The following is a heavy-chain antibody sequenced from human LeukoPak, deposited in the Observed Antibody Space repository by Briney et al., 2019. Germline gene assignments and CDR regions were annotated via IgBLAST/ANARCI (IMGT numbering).Heavy chain of an antibody. V-gene: IGHV3-30*02. Sequence: GGSLRLSCAASGFTFSSYEMNWVRQAPGKGLEWVAFIRYDGSNKSYADSVKGRFTISRDNSKNTPYLQMNSLRAEDTAVYYCARARKSGGITMIRGVKDRGWFDPWGQGTLVTVSS. CDR2: IRYDGSNK. CDR3: ARARKSGGITMIRGVKDRGWFDP. D-gene: IGHD3-10*01. CDR1: GFTFSSYE. J-gene: IGHJ5*02.